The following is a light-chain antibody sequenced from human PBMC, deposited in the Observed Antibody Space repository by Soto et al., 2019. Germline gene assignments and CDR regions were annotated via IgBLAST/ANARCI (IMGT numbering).Light chain of an antibody. Sequence: EVVLSQSPPTLSLSPGDRAALSCKASQSVHNDLAWYQQKPGQAPRLLIYGASNRAAGIPARFSGSGSGTDFTLTINSLEPEDFAVYYCQQRSNWPPITFGQGTRLAI. CDR1: QSVHND. J-gene: IGKJ5*01. CDR3: QQRSNWPPIT. CDR2: GAS. V-gene: IGKV3-11*01.